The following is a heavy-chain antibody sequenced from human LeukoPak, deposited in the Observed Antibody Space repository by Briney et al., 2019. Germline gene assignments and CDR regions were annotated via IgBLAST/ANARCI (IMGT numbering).Heavy chain of an antibody. V-gene: IGHV1-3*01. CDR1: GYTFTSYA. D-gene: IGHD2-15*01. CDR3: ARGPTSRGVVVVVAATKFDP. J-gene: IGHJ5*02. Sequence: GASVKVSCKASGYTFTSYAMHWVRQAPGQRLEWMGWINAGNGNTKYSQKFQGRVTITRDTSASTAYMELSSLRSEDTAVYYCARGPTSRGVVVVVAATKFDPWGQGTLVTVSS. CDR2: INAGNGNT.